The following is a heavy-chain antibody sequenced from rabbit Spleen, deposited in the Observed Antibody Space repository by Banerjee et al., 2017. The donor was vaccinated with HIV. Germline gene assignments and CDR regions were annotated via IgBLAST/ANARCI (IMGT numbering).Heavy chain of an antibody. CDR3: ARDLAGVIAWNFYL. Sequence: QSLEESGGDLVKPGASLTLTCTASGFDFSSNEMCWVRQAPGKGLEWIACIYAGSSGSTYDASWAKGRFTISRTSSTTVTLQMTSLTAADTATYFCARDLAGVIAWNFYLWGPGTLVTVS. V-gene: IGHV1S40*01. CDR1: GFDFSSNE. CDR2: IYAGSSGST. D-gene: IGHD4-1*01. J-gene: IGHJ4*01.